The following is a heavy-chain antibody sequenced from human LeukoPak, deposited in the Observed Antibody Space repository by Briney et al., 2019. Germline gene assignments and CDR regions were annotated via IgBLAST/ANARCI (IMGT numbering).Heavy chain of an antibody. CDR1: GGSISSSSYY. D-gene: IGHD6-13*01. V-gene: IGHV4-39*01. Sequence: SETLSLTCTVSGGSISSSSYYWGWIRQPPGKGLEWIGSIYYGGSTYYNPSLKSRVTISVDTSKNQFSLKLSSVTAADTAVYYCARLSGTHAFDIWGQGTMVTVSS. CDR3: ARLSGTHAFDI. J-gene: IGHJ3*02. CDR2: IYYGGST.